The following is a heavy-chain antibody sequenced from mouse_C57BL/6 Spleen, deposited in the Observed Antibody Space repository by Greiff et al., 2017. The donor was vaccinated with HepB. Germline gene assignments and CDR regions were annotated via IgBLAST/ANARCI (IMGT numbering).Heavy chain of an antibody. CDR3: ARGGVTTVVAPYWYFDV. Sequence: QVQLQQPGAELVKPGASVKMSCKASGYTFTSYWITWVKQRPGQGLEWIGDIYPGSGSTNYNEKFKSKATLTVDTSSSTAYMQLSSLTSEDSAAYYCARGGVTTVVAPYWYFDVWGTGTTVTVSS. CDR1: GYTFTSYW. V-gene: IGHV1-55*01. CDR2: IYPGSGST. J-gene: IGHJ1*03. D-gene: IGHD1-1*01.